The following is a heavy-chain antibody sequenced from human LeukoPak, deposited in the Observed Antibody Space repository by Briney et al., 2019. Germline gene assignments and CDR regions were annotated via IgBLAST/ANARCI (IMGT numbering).Heavy chain of an antibody. D-gene: IGHD6-13*01. Sequence: QPGGSLRLCCAASGFTFSSYWMHWVRQAPGKGLVWVSRINSDGSSTSYADSVKGRFTISRDNAKNTLYLQMNSLRAGDTAVYFCAVLAAATTSRYFQHWGQGTLVTVSS. CDR2: INSDGSST. CDR3: AVLAAATTSRYFQH. J-gene: IGHJ1*01. CDR1: GFTFSSYW. V-gene: IGHV3-74*01.